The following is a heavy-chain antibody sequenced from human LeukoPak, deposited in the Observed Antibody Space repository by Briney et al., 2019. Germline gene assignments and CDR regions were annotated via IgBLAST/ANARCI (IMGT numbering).Heavy chain of an antibody. Sequence: PSQTLSLTCTVSGGSISSGSYYWSWIRQPAGKGLEWIGRIYTSGSTNYNPSLKSRVTISVDTSKNQFSLKLSSVTAADTAVYYCALGGKYGSGRYYYYYYGMDVWGQGTTVTVSS. CDR1: GGSISSGSYY. V-gene: IGHV4-61*02. D-gene: IGHD3-10*01. J-gene: IGHJ6*02. CDR3: ALGGKYGSGRYYYYYYGMDV. CDR2: IYTSGST.